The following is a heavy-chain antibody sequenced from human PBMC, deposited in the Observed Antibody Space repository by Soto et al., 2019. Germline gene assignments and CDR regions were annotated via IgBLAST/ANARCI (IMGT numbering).Heavy chain of an antibody. V-gene: IGHV3-21*01. CDR1: GFTFSSYS. CDR2: ISSSSSYI. Sequence: GGSLRLSCAASGFTFSSYSMNWVRQAPGKGLEWVSSISSSSSYIYYADSVKGRFTISRDNAKNSLYLQMNSLRAEDTAVYYCARRFFGVVKGIHLDYYYMDVWGKGTTVTVSS. D-gene: IGHD3-3*01. CDR3: ARRFFGVVKGIHLDYYYMDV. J-gene: IGHJ6*03.